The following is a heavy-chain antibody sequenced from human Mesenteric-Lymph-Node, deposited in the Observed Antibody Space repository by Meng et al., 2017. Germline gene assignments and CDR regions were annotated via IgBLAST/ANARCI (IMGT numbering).Heavy chain of an antibody. V-gene: IGHV4-4*02. CDR3: ARADKVRFDY. CDR1: GGSMSSTNW. J-gene: IGHJ4*02. Sequence: QVGVEESGPGLGKPSGTLSLPCAVSGGSMSSTNWWSWVRQPPGKGLEWIGEIYHSGSTNYNPSLKSRVSISVDKSKNQFSLKLSSVTAADTAVYYCARADKVRFDYWGQGTLVTVSS. CDR2: IYHSGST.